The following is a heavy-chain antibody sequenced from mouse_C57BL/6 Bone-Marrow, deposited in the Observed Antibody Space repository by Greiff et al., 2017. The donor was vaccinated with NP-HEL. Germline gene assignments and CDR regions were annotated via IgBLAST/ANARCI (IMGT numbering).Heavy chain of an antibody. D-gene: IGHD4-1*01. CDR2: IYPGDGDT. CDR1: GYAFSSSW. CDR3: AREELGRRGYFDY. Sequence: QVQLQQSGPELVKPGASVKISCKASGYAFSSSWMNWVKQRPGKGLEWIGRIYPGDGDTNYNGKFKGKATLTADKSSSTAYMQLSSLTSEDSAVYFCAREELGRRGYFDYWGQGTTLTVSS. J-gene: IGHJ2*01. V-gene: IGHV1-82*01.